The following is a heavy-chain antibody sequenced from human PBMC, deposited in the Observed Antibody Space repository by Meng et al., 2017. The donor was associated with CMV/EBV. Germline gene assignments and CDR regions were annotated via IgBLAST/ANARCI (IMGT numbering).Heavy chain of an antibody. D-gene: IGHD2-21*01. Sequence: GESLKISCAAPGFTFSSYGMHWVRQAPGKGLEWVAVIRYDGSNKYYADSVKGRFTISRDNSKNTLYLQMNSLRAEDTAVYYCAKEAHRYCGGDCYSNGMDVWGQGTTVTVSS. CDR3: AKEAHRYCGGDCYSNGMDV. CDR1: GFTFSSYG. V-gene: IGHV3-30*02. J-gene: IGHJ6*02. CDR2: IRYDGSNK.